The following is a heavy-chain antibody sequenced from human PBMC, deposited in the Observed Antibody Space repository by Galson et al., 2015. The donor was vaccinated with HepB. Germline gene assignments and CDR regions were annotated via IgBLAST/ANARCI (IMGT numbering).Heavy chain of an antibody. CDR1: GYTFTSYA. Sequence: SVKVSCKASGYTFTSYAMHWVRQAPGQRLEWMGWINAGNGNTKYSQKFQGRVTITRDTSASTAYMELSSLRSEDTAVYYCARVGGVNSSSSHLSFDYWGQGTLVTVSS. CDR3: ARVGGVNSSSSHLSFDY. V-gene: IGHV1-3*01. J-gene: IGHJ4*02. CDR2: INAGNGNT. D-gene: IGHD6-6*01.